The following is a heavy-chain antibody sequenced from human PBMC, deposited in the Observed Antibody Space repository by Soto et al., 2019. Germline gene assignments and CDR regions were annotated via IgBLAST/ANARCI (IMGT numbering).Heavy chain of an antibody. D-gene: IGHD2-21*02. CDR2: INSDGSST. CDR1: GFTFSSYW. CDR3: ARDQTAGDWFDP. V-gene: IGHV3-74*01. J-gene: IGHJ5*02. Sequence: EVQLVESGGGLVQPGGSLRLSCAASGFTFSSYWMHWVRQAPGKGLVWVSRINSDGSSTNYADSVKGRFTISRDNAKNTLYLQMNSRSAEDTAVYYCARDQTAGDWFDPWGQGTLVTVSS.